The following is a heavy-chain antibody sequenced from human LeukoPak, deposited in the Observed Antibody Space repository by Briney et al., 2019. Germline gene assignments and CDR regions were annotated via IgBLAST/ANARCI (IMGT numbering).Heavy chain of an antibody. CDR1: GFTFNSYS. D-gene: IGHD4-11*01. CDR3: ARDFLHSMDY. V-gene: IGHV3-48*04. J-gene: IGHJ4*02. Sequence: QAGGSLRLSCAASGFTFNSYSMNWVRQAPGKGLEWVSYICSSSSTIYYADSVKGRFTISRDNAKNSLYLQMNSLRAEDTAVYYCARDFLHSMDYWGQGTLVTVSS. CDR2: ICSSSSTI.